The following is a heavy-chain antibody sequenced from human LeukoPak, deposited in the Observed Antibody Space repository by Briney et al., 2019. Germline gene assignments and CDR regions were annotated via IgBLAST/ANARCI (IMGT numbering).Heavy chain of an antibody. D-gene: IGHD3-10*02. Sequence: PGTSLRLSCAASGITFNAIHWVRQAPGKGLEWVALTWYDGRNKYYADSVKGRFTISIDNSKNMVYLHMNSLRADDTAVYYCARELFCSGCCPDYWGQGTLVTVSS. CDR2: TWYDGRNK. J-gene: IGHJ4*02. CDR1: GITFNA. CDR3: ARELFCSGCCPDY. V-gene: IGHV3-33*01.